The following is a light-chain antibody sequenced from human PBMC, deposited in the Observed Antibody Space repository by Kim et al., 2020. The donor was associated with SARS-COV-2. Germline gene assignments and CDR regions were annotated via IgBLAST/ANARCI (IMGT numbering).Light chain of an antibody. Sequence: GWRVTTSCSGSSSNVGSNPVNWYQHIPGTAPKLLLYDNNQRPSGVPARFSGSKCGTSASLAISGLQSEDEADYYCAAWDDSLNGRVFGGGTQLTVL. J-gene: IGLJ3*02. CDR2: DNN. CDR3: AAWDDSLNGRV. V-gene: IGLV1-44*01. CDR1: SSNVGSNP.